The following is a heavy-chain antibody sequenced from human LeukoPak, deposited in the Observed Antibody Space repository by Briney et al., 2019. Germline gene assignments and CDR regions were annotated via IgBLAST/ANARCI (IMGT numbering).Heavy chain of an antibody. V-gene: IGHV3-11*04. CDR2: ISSGGRTI. Sequence: TGGSLRLSCAASGFTFSDYYMSWIRQAPGKGLEWVSYISSGGRTIYYADSVKGRFTMSRDNAKNSLYLQMNSLRVEDTAVYYCARCTTGRTFGSLREIKRSREIDYWGQGTLVTVSS. CDR1: GFTFSDYY. J-gene: IGHJ4*02. D-gene: IGHD1-1*01. CDR3: ARCTTGRTFGSLREIKRSREIDY.